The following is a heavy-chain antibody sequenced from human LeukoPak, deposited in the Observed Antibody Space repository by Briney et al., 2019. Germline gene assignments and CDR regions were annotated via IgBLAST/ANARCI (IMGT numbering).Heavy chain of an antibody. CDR2: ISGSGGST. V-gene: IGHV3-23*01. J-gene: IGHJ4*02. Sequence: GGSLRLSCAGSGFTFTNAWMSWVRQAPGKGLEWVSAISGSGGSTYYADSVKGRFTISRDNSKNTLYLQMNSLRAEDTAVYYCAKHPPTVTKDYWGQGTLVTVSS. CDR1: GFTFTNAW. D-gene: IGHD4-17*01. CDR3: AKHPPTVTKDY.